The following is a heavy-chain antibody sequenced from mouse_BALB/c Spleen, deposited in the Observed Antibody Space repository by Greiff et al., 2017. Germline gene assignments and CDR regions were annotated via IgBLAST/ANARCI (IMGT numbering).Heavy chain of an antibody. J-gene: IGHJ2*01. CDR3: ARSIPYFDY. CDR2: ISSGGSYT. D-gene: IGHD2-10*02. V-gene: IGHV5-9-4*01. Sequence: EVQVVESGGGLVKPGGSLKLSCAASGFTFSSYAMSWVRQSPEKRLEWVAEISSGGSYTYYPDTVTGRFTISRDNAKNTLYLEMSSLRSEDTAMYYCARSIPYFDYWGQGTTLTVSS. CDR1: GFTFSSYA.